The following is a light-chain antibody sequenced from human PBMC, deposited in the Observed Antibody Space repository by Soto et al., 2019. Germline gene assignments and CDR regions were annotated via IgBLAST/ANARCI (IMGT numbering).Light chain of an antibody. CDR3: QQYDTSPRT. CDR2: GAS. Sequence: EIVLTQSPGTLSLSPGERATLSCRASQSINIKYLSWYQPKPGQGPRLLMYGASSRATGIPDRYRGSGSGTDLTLTISRLEPEDFAVYYCQQYDTSPRTFGQGTKVEI. V-gene: IGKV3-20*01. CDR1: QSINIKY. J-gene: IGKJ1*01.